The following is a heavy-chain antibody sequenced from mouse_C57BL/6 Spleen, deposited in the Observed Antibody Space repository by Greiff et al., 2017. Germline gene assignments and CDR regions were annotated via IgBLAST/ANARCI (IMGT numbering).Heavy chain of an antibody. Sequence: EVKLEESGGDLVKPGGSLKLSCAASGFTFSSYGMSWVRQTPDKRLEWVATISSGGSYTYYPDSVKGRFTISRDNAKNTLYLQMSSLKSEDTAMYYCAREGAIYGNLYYAMDYWGQGTSVTVSS. J-gene: IGHJ4*01. CDR2: ISSGGSYT. D-gene: IGHD2-1*01. CDR1: GFTFSSYG. V-gene: IGHV5-6*02. CDR3: AREGAIYGNLYYAMDY.